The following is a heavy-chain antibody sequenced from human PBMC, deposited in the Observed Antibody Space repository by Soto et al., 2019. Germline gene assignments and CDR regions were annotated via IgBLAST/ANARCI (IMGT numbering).Heavy chain of an antibody. CDR3: AITVDIVATISSEFDY. Sequence: QVQLVESGGGVVQPGRSLRLSCAASGFTFSSYGMHWVRQAPGKGLEWVAVIWYDGSNKYYADSVKGRFTISRDNSKNTLYLQMNSRRAEDRVVYYCAITVDIVATISSEFDYWGQGTLVTVSS. CDR2: IWYDGSNK. J-gene: IGHJ4*02. CDR1: GFTFSSYG. V-gene: IGHV3-33*01. D-gene: IGHD5-12*01.